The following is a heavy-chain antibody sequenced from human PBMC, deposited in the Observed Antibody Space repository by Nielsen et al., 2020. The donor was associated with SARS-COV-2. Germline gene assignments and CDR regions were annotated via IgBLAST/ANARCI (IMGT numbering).Heavy chain of an antibody. D-gene: IGHD2-15*01. CDR2: IKSDGSGT. CDR3: ARDFGYCRGGTCNYYGMDV. V-gene: IGHV3-74*01. Sequence: GESLKISCAASGFIFSIYWIHWVRQAPGKGLAWVSRIKSDGSGTIYADSVEGRFTISRDNAKNTLYLQMNSLRAEDTAVYYCARDFGYCRGGTCNYYGMDVWGQGTTVTVSS. J-gene: IGHJ6*02. CDR1: GFIFSIYW.